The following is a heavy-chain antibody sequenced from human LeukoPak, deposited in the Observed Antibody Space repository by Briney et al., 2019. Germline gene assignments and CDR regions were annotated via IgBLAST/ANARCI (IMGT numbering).Heavy chain of an antibody. CDR3: ARAGDYGDYAAFDI. J-gene: IGHJ3*02. D-gene: IGHD4-17*01. Sequence: SETLSLTCTVSGDSISSYFWSWIRQHPGKGLEWIGYMYYSGSTYYNPSLKSRVTISVDTSKNQFSLKLNSVTAADTAVYYCARAGDYGDYAAFDIWGQGTMVTVSS. V-gene: IGHV4-59*06. CDR2: MYYSGST. CDR1: GDSISSYF.